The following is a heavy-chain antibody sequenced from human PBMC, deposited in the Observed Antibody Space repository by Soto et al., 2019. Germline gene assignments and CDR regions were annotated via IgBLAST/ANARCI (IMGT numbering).Heavy chain of an antibody. Sequence: PSETLSLTCTVSGASISTSIYYWGWIRQPPGKRLEWIGTIYYNGRTYYNPSLKSRVTISVDTSKNQFSLKLRSVTAADTAIYYCARRFEYSTGWYYFDYWGQGTLVTVS. CDR1: GASISTSIYY. J-gene: IGHJ4*02. D-gene: IGHD6-19*01. V-gene: IGHV4-39*01. CDR2: IYYNGRT. CDR3: ARRFEYSTGWYYFDY.